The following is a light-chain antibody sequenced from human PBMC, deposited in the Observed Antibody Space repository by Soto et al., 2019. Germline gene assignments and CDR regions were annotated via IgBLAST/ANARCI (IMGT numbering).Light chain of an antibody. CDR1: QRIATW. CDR2: GAS. J-gene: IGKJ4*01. Sequence: EIPLTECPSPLSSTAGDRVTFTCRASQRIATWLAWYQHQPGSAPKLLIYGASTLQSGVPSRFSGSGSGTDFTLTISSLQPEDFATYYCLQDYSLPRTFGGGTKVDIK. V-gene: IGKV1-5*01. CDR3: LQDYSLPRT.